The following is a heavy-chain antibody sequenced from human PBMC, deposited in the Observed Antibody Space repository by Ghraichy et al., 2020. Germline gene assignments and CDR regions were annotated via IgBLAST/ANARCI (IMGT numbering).Heavy chain of an antibody. J-gene: IGHJ5*02. CDR2: IYYSGST. V-gene: IGHV4-39*01. CDR1: GGSISSSSYY. CDR3: ARHTYSSSGNWFDP. D-gene: IGHD6-6*01. Sequence: SETLSLTCTVSGGSISSSSYYWGWIRQPPGKGLEWIGSIYYSGSTYYNPSLKSRVTISVDTSKNQFSLKLSSVTAADTAVYYCARHTYSSSGNWFDPWGQGTLVTVSS.